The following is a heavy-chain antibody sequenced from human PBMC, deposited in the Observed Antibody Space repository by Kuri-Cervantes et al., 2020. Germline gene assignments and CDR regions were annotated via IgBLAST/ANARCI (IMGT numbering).Heavy chain of an antibody. CDR1: GYTFTSHG. CDR2: ISAXNGNT. V-gene: IGHV1-18*01. Sequence: ASVKVSXKASGYTFTSHGIXXVRQXXGQGXXWMGWISAXNGNTNYAQKLQGXXTMTXDTSTXXAYMXLRSXXTDDTAVYXCARNGMDVWGQGTTVTVSS. CDR3: ARNGMDV. J-gene: IGHJ6*02.